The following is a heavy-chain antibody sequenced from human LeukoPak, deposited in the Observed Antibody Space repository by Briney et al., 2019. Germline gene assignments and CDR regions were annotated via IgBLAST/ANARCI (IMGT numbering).Heavy chain of an antibody. D-gene: IGHD4-23*01. J-gene: IGHJ4*02. CDR3: ARVGYAGNFFDY. Sequence: ASGKVSCKASGYTFTNYHITWVRQAPGQGLEWMGWISAYSGNTNYAQKLQGRVTMTTDKSTNTAYMELRSLRSDDTAVYYCARVGYAGNFFDYWGQGTLVTVSS. V-gene: IGHV1-18*01. CDR2: ISAYSGNT. CDR1: GYTFTNYH.